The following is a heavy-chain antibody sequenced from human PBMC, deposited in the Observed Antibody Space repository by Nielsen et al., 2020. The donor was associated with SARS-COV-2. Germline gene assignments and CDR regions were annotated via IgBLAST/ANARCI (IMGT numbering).Heavy chain of an antibody. D-gene: IGHD5-12*01. Sequence: SETLSLTCTVSGGSISSSSYYWGWIRQPPGKGLEWIGSIYYSGSTYYNPSLKSRVTISVDTSKNQFSLKLSSVTAADTAVYYCASRVATMRNWFDYWGQGTLVTVSS. CDR1: GGSISSSSYY. V-gene: IGHV4-39*01. CDR2: IYYSGST. J-gene: IGHJ4*02. CDR3: ASRVATMRNWFDY.